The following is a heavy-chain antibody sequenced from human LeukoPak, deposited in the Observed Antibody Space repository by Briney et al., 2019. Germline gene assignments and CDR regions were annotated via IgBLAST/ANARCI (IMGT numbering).Heavy chain of an antibody. CDR3: AREPRGSGSYYNGGFDY. CDR2: IYYSGST. V-gene: IGHV4-59*01. CDR1: GGSISSYY. D-gene: IGHD3-10*01. Sequence: PSETLSLTCTVSGGSISSYYWSWIRQPPGKGLEWIGYIYYSGSTNYNPSLKSRVTISVDTSKNQFSPKLSSVTAADTAVYYCAREPRGSGSYYNGGFDYWGQGTLVTVSS. J-gene: IGHJ4*02.